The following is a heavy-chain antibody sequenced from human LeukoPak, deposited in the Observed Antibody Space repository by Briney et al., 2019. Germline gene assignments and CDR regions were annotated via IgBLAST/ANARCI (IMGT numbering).Heavy chain of an antibody. CDR1: GFTFSSYS. CDR2: ISSSSSYI. Sequence: PGGSLRLSCAASGFTFSSYSMNWVRRAPGKGLEWVSSISSSSSYIYYADSVKGRFTISRDNAKNSLYLQMNSLRAEDTAVYYCARGYCSSTSCYWSPHTVPAAFDIWGQGTMVTVSS. D-gene: IGHD2-2*01. CDR3: ARGYCSSTSCYWSPHTVPAAFDI. V-gene: IGHV3-21*01. J-gene: IGHJ3*02.